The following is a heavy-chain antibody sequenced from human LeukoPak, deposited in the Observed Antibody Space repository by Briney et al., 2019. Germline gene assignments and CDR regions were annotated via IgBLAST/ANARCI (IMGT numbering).Heavy chain of an antibody. CDR3: ARDVPLDDYYGSGTYSYYFDS. CDR2: IGNSSYK. CDR1: GFTFSTYN. Sequence: GGSLRLSCAASGFTFSTYNMNWVRQAPGKGLEWVSSIGNSSYKYYADSVKGRFTISRDNAKNSVYLQLNSLRAEDTALYYCARDVPLDDYYGSGTYSYYFDSWGQGALVTVSS. V-gene: IGHV3-21*01. J-gene: IGHJ4*02. D-gene: IGHD3-10*01.